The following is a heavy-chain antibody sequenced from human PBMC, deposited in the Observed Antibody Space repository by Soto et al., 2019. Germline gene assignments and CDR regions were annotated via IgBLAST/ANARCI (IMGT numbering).Heavy chain of an antibody. CDR2: IIPIFGTA. CDR1: GGTFSSYA. J-gene: IGHJ6*02. D-gene: IGHD6-13*01. CDR3: ARVGQQLDLYYCYGMGV. V-gene: IGHV1-69*13. Sequence: SVKVSCKASGGTFSSYAISWVRQAPGQGLEWMGGIIPIFGTANYAQKFQGRVTITADESTSTAYMELSSLRSEGTAVYYCARVGQQLDLYYCYGMGVWGRGSTVPVSS.